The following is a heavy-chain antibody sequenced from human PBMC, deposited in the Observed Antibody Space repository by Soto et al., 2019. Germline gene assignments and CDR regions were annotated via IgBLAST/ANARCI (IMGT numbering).Heavy chain of an antibody. V-gene: IGHV3-21*01. Sequence: EVQLVESGGGLVKPGGSLRLSCAASGFTFSSYSMNWVRQAPGKGLEWVSSISNSSSYIYYADSVKGRFTISRDNAKNSLYLQMNSLRAEDTAVYYCARAEDVVVAATSAFDIWGQGTMVTVSS. J-gene: IGHJ3*02. CDR2: ISNSSSYI. D-gene: IGHD2-15*01. CDR1: GFTFSSYS. CDR3: ARAEDVVVAATSAFDI.